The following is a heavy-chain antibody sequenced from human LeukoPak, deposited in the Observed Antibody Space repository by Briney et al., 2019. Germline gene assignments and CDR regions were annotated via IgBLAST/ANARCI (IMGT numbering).Heavy chain of an antibody. CDR2: IYYSGST. Sequence: PSETLSLTCTVSGGSISSSSYYWGWIRQPPGKGLEWIGSIYYSGSTYYNPSLKSRVTISVDTSKNQFSLKLSSVTAVDTAVYYCARGGPGYSGSHKFDYWGQGTLVTVSS. V-gene: IGHV4-39*07. J-gene: IGHJ4*02. CDR1: GGSISSSSYY. CDR3: ARGGPGYSGSHKFDY. D-gene: IGHD1-26*01.